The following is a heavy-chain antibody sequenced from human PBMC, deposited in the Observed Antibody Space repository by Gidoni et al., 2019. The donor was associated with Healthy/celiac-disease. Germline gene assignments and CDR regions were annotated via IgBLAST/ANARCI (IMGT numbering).Heavy chain of an antibody. CDR3: ARRGRKAAGFDY. Sequence: EVQLVESGGGLVQHGGSLRLSCAASGFTCSSYEMNWVRQAPGKGLEWVSYISSSGSTIYYADSVKGRFTISRDNAKNSLYLQMNSLRAEDTDVYYCARRGRKAAGFDYWGQGTLVTVSS. CDR1: GFTCSSYE. D-gene: IGHD6-13*01. CDR2: ISSSGSTI. J-gene: IGHJ4*02. V-gene: IGHV3-48*03.